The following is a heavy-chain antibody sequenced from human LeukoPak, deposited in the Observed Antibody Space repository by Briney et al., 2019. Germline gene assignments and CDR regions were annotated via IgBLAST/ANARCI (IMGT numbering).Heavy chain of an antibody. CDR2: ISSGAEVT. J-gene: IGHJ4*02. CDR1: GFTFSNYA. V-gene: IGHV3-23*01. CDR3: VKDLGARGGGASPEY. D-gene: IGHD3-16*01. Sequence: PGGSLSLSCAASGFTFSNYAMIWARQVQGKGLEWVSSISSGAEVTYYADSVKGRFTISRDNSKSKLFMQMNSLRAEDTAVYYCVKDLGARGGGASPEYWGQGTLVTV.